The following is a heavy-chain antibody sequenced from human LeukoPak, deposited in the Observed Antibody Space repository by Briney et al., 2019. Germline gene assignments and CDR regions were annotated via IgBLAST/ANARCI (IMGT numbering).Heavy chain of an antibody. CDR3: ARDHHRRLYDSQARDTFDI. D-gene: IGHD3-22*01. J-gene: IGHJ3*02. V-gene: IGHV3-48*01. CDR1: GFTFSSYS. Sequence: GGSLRLSCAASGFTFSSYSMNWVRQAPGKGLEWVSYISSSSSTIYYGDSVKGRSTISRDNAKSSLYLQMNSLRAEDTAVYYCARDHHRRLYDSQARDTFDIWGQGTMVTVSS. CDR2: ISSSSSTI.